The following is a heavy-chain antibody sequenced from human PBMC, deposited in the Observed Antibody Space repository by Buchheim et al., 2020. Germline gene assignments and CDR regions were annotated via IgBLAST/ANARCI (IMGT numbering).Heavy chain of an antibody. CDR2: FSGSSGTT. CDR3: AKETVTAGAGYYGMDV. CDR1: GFPFSSYA. D-gene: IGHD4-17*01. V-gene: IGHV3-23*01. Sequence: EVQLLESGGGLIQPGGSLRLSCAASGFPFSSYAMSWVRQAPGKGLEWASSFSGSSGTTYYADSVKGRFTISRDNSKNTMYLQMNSLRAGDTAVYYCAKETVTAGAGYYGMDVWGQGTT. J-gene: IGHJ6*01.